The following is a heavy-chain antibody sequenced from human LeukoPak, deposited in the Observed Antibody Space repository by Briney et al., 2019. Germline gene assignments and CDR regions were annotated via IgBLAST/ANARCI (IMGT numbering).Heavy chain of an antibody. CDR2: IYYSGST. V-gene: IGHV4-59*12. CDR1: GGSISSYY. Sequence: SETLSLTCTVSGGSISSYYWSWIRQPPGKGLEWIGYIYYSGSTNYNPSLKSRVTISVDTSKNQFSLKLSSVTAADTAVYYCASLYTIFGVVIEDYWGQGTLVTVSS. CDR3: ASLYTIFGVVIEDY. J-gene: IGHJ4*02. D-gene: IGHD3-3*01.